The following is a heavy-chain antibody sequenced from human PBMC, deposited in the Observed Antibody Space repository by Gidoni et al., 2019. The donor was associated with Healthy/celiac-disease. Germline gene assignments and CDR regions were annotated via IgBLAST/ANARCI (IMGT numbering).Heavy chain of an antibody. CDR1: GFTFSSYG. CDR3: AKLAYPDYYDSSGYYRTGDF. CDR2: IAYDESNK. V-gene: IGHV3-30*18. D-gene: IGHD3-22*01. J-gene: IGHJ4*02. Sequence: QVQRVESGGGVVQPGRSLRLSCAASGFTFSSYGLHGVRQATGKGMEWVAVIAYDESNKYYADSVKGRFTISRDNSKNTLYLQMNSLRAEDTAVYYCAKLAYPDYYDSSGYYRTGDFWGQGTLVTVSS.